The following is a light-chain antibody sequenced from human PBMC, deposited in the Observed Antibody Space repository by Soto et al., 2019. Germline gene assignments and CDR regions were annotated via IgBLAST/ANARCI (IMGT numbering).Light chain of an antibody. CDR3: QQRSKWLT. V-gene: IGKV3-11*01. CDR2: DAS. CDR1: QSIASY. J-gene: IGKJ4*01. Sequence: EIVLTQSPATLSLSPGEIATLSCRASQSIASYLAWYQQKPGQAPRLLIYDASNRATGIPARFSGSGSGTDFTLTISSLEPEDFAVYYCQQRSKWLTFGGGTKVEIK.